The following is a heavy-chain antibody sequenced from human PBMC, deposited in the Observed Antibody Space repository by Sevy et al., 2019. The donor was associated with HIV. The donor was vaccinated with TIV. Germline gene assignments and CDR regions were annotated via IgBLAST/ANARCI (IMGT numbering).Heavy chain of an antibody. Sequence: GGCLRLSCAASGFTFSTYIMNWVRQAPGKGLEWVSSISISISYIYYADSVKGRFTISRDNAKNSLYLQMNSLRAEDTAVYYCARVRGKWLGDAFDIWGQGTMVTVSS. CDR3: ARVRGKWLGDAFDI. CDR2: ISISISYI. CDR1: GFTFSTYI. D-gene: IGHD6-19*01. J-gene: IGHJ3*02. V-gene: IGHV3-21*01.